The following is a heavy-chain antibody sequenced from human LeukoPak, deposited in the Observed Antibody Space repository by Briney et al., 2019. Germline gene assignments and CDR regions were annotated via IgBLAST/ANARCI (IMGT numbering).Heavy chain of an antibody. CDR2: ISSTGGTT. J-gene: IGHJ4*02. CDR3: AKDRGDYVFKGGRDY. D-gene: IGHD4-17*01. CDR1: GITFSSYG. Sequence: GGSLRLSCAASGITFSSYGMSWVRQAPGKGMEWVSSISSTGGTTYYADSVKGRFTISRDNSKNTLYLQMNSLRAEDTAVYYCAKDRGDYVFKGGRDYWGQGTLVTVSS. V-gene: IGHV3-23*01.